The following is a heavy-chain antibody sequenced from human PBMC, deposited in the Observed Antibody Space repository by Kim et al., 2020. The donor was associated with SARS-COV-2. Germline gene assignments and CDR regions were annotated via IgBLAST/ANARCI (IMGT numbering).Heavy chain of an antibody. Sequence: LNSRVTISGDTSKNQFSLKLSSVTAADTAVYYCAREVLRYFDWLSTYFDYWGQGTLVTVSS. J-gene: IGHJ4*02. V-gene: IGHV4-30-2*05. CDR3: AREVLRYFDWLSTYFDY. D-gene: IGHD3-9*01.